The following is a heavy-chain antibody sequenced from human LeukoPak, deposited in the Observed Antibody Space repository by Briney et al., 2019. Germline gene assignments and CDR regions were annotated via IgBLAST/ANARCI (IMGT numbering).Heavy chain of an antibody. V-gene: IGHV3-21*01. J-gene: IGHJ4*02. Sequence: GGSLRLSCAASGFTFSIYSMNWVRQAPGKGLEWVSSISSSSSYIYYADSVKGRFTISRDNAKNSLYLQMNSLRAEDTAVYYCARGLRDGYNPYDYWGQGTLVTVSS. D-gene: IGHD5-24*01. CDR3: ARGLRDGYNPYDY. CDR2: ISSSSSYI. CDR1: GFTFSIYS.